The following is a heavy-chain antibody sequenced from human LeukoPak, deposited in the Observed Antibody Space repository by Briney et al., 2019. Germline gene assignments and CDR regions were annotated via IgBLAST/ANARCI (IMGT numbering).Heavy chain of an antibody. J-gene: IGHJ4*02. CDR3: AREGSGWYYFDY. D-gene: IGHD6-19*01. Sequence: SETLSLTCTVSGGSISSGNYYWSWIRQPAGKGLEWIGRIYTSGSTNYNPSLNSRVTISIDMSKNQFSLKLSSVTAADTAVYYCAREGSGWYYFDYWGQGTLVTVSS. V-gene: IGHV4-61*02. CDR1: GGSISSGNYY. CDR2: IYTSGST.